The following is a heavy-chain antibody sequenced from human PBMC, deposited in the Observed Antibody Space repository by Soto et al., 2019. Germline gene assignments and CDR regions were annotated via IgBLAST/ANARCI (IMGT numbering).Heavy chain of an antibody. CDR1: GGSISSGGYY. J-gene: IGHJ6*02. D-gene: IGHD3-16*02. Sequence: SETLFLTCTVSGGSISSGGYYWSWIRQHPGKGLEWIGYIYYSGSTYYNPSLKSRVTISVDTSKNQFSLKLSSVTAADTAVYYCARVGGLMVPYRNYYGMDVWGQGTTVTVSS. V-gene: IGHV4-31*03. CDR3: ARVGGLMVPYRNYYGMDV. CDR2: IYYSGST.